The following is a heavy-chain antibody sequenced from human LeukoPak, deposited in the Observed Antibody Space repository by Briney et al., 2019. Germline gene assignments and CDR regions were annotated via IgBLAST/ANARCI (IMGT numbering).Heavy chain of an antibody. CDR1: GFTFSRHG. CDR2: ISSSSSII. CDR3: ARVAREGLDNWFDP. D-gene: IGHD3/OR15-3a*01. Sequence: GGSLRLSCVASGFTFSRHGLNWVRQAPGKGLEWVSYISSSSSIIHYADSVKGRFTIPREDAKNSLFLQMNSLRAEDTAVYYCARVAREGLDNWFDPWGQGTLVTVSS. V-gene: IGHV3-48*01. J-gene: IGHJ5*02.